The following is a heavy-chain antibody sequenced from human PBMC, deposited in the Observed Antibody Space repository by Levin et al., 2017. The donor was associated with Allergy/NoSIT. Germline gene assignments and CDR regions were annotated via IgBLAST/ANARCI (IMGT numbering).Heavy chain of an antibody. CDR3: ARMGDTAMVDPFDY. Sequence: SQTLSLTCTVSGASISSYYWSWIRQPPGKGLEWIGYIYYSGTTNYNPSLKSRVTISVDTSKSQFSLKLTSVTAADTAIFYCARMGDTAMVDPFDYWGQGTLVTVSS. CDR2: IYYSGTT. CDR1: GASISSYY. V-gene: IGHV4-59*01. J-gene: IGHJ4*02. D-gene: IGHD5-18*01.